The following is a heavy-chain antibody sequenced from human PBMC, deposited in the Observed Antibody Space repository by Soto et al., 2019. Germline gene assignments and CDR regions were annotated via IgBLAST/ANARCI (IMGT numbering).Heavy chain of an antibody. D-gene: IGHD3-10*01. CDR1: GGSFSGYY. V-gene: IGHV4-34*01. CDR2: INHSGST. Sequence: QVQLQQWGAGLLKPSETLSLTCAVYGGSFSGYYWSWIRQPPGKGLEWIGEINHSGSTNYNPSLKSRVTIEVDTTKNPFCLILGPVTAADTAVYCCARSRITLVLGARCFDYLRQGTLVTVSS. CDR3: ARSRITLVLGARCFDY. J-gene: IGHJ4*01.